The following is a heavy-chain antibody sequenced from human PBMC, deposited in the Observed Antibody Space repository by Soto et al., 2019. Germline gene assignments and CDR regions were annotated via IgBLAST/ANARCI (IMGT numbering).Heavy chain of an antibody. J-gene: IGHJ4*02. CDR2: ISGSGGST. CDR1: GIIFSDYA. V-gene: IGHV3-23*01. CDR3: GKEIASAYFPLDV. D-gene: IGHD2-21*01. Sequence: EVQLFESGGGVVRPGGSLRLSCVASGIIFSDYAMTWVRQAPGKGLEWVSTISGSGGSTYSADSGKGRFTISRDNAKNTLYLQMTSLTAEDTAVYYCGKEIASAYFPLDVWVQGTLVTDSS.